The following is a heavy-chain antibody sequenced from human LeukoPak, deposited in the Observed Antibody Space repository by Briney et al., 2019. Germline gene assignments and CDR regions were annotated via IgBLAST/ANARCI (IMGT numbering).Heavy chain of an antibody. D-gene: IGHD3-10*01. CDR2: IRYDGSNK. V-gene: IGHV3-30*02. CDR1: GFTFSSYG. CDR3: AKDPRITMVRGVPLY. J-gene: IGHJ4*02. Sequence: GGSLRLSCAASGFTFSSYGMHWVRQAPGKGLEWVAFIRYDGSNKYYADSVKGRFTISRDNSKNTLYLQMNSLRAEDTAVYYCAKDPRITMVRGVPLYWGQGTLVTVSS.